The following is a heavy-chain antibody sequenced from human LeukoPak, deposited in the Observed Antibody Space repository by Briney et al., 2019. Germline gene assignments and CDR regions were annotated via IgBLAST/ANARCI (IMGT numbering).Heavy chain of an antibody. J-gene: IGHJ5*02. CDR3: ARALSAAGLHKYNWFAP. D-gene: IGHD6-13*01. CDR2: IYTSGST. Sequence: SETLSLTCTVSGGSISSYYWSWIRQPAGKGLEWIGRIYTSGSTNYNPSLKSRVTMSVDTSKNQFSLKLSSVTAADTAVYYCARALSAAGLHKYNWFAPWGQGTLVTVSS. CDR1: GGSISSYY. V-gene: IGHV4-4*07.